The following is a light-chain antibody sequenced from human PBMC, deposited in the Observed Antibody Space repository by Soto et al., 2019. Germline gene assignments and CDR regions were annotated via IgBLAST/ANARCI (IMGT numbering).Light chain of an antibody. CDR2: DAS. V-gene: IGKV3-11*01. CDR3: QQRSNWPPT. CDR1: QSVSSY. J-gene: IGKJ3*01. Sequence: IVLTQSAATLSLSPGERATLSCRASQSVSSYLAWYQQKPDQAPRLLIYDASNRATGIPARFSGSGSGTDFTLTISSLEPEDFAVYYCQQRSNWPPTFGPGTKVDIK.